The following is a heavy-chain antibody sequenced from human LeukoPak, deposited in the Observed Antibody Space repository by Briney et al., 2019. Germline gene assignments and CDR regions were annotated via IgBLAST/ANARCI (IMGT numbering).Heavy chain of an antibody. Sequence: SETLSLTCTVSGGSISSGSYCWSWIRQPAGKGLEWIGHIYTSGNTNYNPSLKSRVTISVDTSKNQFSLKLSSVTAADTAVYYCARQRARGYSYGPFAIWGQGTLVTVSS. J-gene: IGHJ4*02. V-gene: IGHV4-61*09. CDR2: IYTSGNT. CDR1: GGSISSGSYC. D-gene: IGHD5-18*01. CDR3: ARQRARGYSYGPFAI.